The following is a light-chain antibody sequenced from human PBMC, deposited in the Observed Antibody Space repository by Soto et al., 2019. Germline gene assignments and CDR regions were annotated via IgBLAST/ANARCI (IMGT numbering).Light chain of an antibody. V-gene: IGKV4-1*01. CDR1: QIVLYNSNNKNY. CDR3: QQSYSTPPT. CDR2: WAS. J-gene: IGKJ1*01. Sequence: DIVMTQSPDSLAVALGERATINCKSSQIVLYNSNNKNYLVWYQQKPGQPPKLLIYWASTRESGVPDRFSGSGSGTDFALTISSLQAEDVAVYYCQQSYSTPPTFGQGTKVDIK.